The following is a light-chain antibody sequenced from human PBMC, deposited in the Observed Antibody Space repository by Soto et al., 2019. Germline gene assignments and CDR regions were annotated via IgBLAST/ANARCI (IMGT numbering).Light chain of an antibody. Sequence: EIVLTQSPGTLSLSPGERATLSCRAIQTVTSSFLAWYQRKPGQAPRLLIYGASHRAAGIPARFSGSGFGTDFTLTISSLEPEDAAVYYCQQRSNWPPITFGQGTRLEI. V-gene: IGKV3-11*01. CDR3: QQRSNWPPIT. CDR2: GAS. CDR1: QTVTSSF. J-gene: IGKJ5*01.